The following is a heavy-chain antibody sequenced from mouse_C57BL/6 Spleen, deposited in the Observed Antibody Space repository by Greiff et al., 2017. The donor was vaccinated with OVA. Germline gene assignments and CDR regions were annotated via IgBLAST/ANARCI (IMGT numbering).Heavy chain of an antibody. Sequence: EVQLQQSGPELVKPGASVKIPCKASGYTFTDYNMDWVKQSHGKSLEWIGDINPNNGGTNYNQKFKGKATLTVDKSSSTAYMELRSLTSEDTAVYYCARSIYGSSYVGAMDYWGQGTSVTVSS. J-gene: IGHJ4*01. CDR3: ARSIYGSSYVGAMDY. V-gene: IGHV1-18*01. CDR2: INPNNGGT. D-gene: IGHD1-1*01. CDR1: GYTFTDYN.